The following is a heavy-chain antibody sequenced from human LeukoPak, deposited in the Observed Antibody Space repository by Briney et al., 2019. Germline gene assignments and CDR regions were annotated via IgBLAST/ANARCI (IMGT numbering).Heavy chain of an antibody. V-gene: IGHV4-39*01. CDR1: GGSISSSFYY. CDR2: IHYSGRS. J-gene: IGHJ4*02. Sequence: PSETLSLTCTVSGGSISSSFYYWGWIRQPPGKGLEWIGSIHYSGRSYYNPSLKSRVTISVDTSKNQFSLKLNSVTAADTAVYFCARQVVAVAGTGYFDYWGQGTLVTVSS. D-gene: IGHD6-19*01. CDR3: ARQVVAVAGTGYFDY.